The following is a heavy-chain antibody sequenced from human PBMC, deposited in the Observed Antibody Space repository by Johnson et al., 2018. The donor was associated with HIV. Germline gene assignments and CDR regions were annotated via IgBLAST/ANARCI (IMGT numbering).Heavy chain of an antibody. CDR1: GFTFSSYA. Sequence: VQLVESGGGVVQPGRSLRLSCAASGFTFSSYAMHWVRQAPGKGLEWVAVISYDGSNKYYADSVKGRFTISRDNSKNTLYLQMNSLIPEDTAVYYCCYGSGTYDGPAFDIWGQGTVVIVSS. D-gene: IGHD3-10*01. V-gene: IGHV3-30-3*01. J-gene: IGHJ3*02. CDR3: CYGSGTYDGPAFDI. CDR2: ISYDGSNK.